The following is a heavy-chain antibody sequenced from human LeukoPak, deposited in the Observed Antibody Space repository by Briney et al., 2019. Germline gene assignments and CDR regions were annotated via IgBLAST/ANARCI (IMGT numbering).Heavy chain of an antibody. CDR3: AVIHYGDYAFDY. CDR1: GYTFTGYY. D-gene: IGHD4-17*01. J-gene: IGHJ4*02. Sequence: WASVKVSCKASGYTFTGYYMHCVRQAPGQGLEWMGWINPNSGGTNYAQKFQGRVTMTRDTSISTAYMELSRLRSDDTAVYYCAVIHYGDYAFDYWGQGTLVTVSS. CDR2: INPNSGGT. V-gene: IGHV1-2*02.